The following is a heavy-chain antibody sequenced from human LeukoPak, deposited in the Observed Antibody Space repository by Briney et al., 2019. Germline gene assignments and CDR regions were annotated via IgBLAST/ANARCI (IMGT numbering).Heavy chain of an antibody. CDR2: INHSGGT. J-gene: IGHJ5*02. V-gene: IGHV4-34*01. D-gene: IGHD3-10*01. Sequence: SESLSLTWAVYGGSFGGYYWSWICQPPGKGLEWIGEINHSGGTNYNPSLKSRVTISVDTSKNQFSLKLSSVTAADTAVYYCASSKYYGSGSPKRFDPWGQGTLVTVSS. CDR1: GGSFGGYY. CDR3: ASSKYYGSGSPKRFDP.